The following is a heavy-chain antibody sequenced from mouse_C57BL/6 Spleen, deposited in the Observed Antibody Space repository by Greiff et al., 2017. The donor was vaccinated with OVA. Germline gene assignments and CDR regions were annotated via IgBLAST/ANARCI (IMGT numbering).Heavy chain of an antibody. CDR1: GYTFTDYN. CDR3: ARADYYGSSYVDYAMDY. D-gene: IGHD1-1*01. CDR2: INPNNGGT. J-gene: IGHJ4*01. V-gene: IGHV1-18*01. Sequence: VQLQQSGPELVKPGASVKIPCKASGYTFTDYNMDWVKQSPGKSLEWIGDINPNNGGTIYNEKFKGKATLTVDKSSSTAYMELRSLTSEDTAVYYCARADYYGSSYVDYAMDYWGKGTSVTVAS.